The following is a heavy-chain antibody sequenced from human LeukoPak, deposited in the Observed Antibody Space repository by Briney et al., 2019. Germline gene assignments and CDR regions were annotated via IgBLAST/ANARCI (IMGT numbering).Heavy chain of an antibody. V-gene: IGHV3-23*01. CDR1: GFTFSSYA. Sequence: PGGSLRLSCPASGFTFSSYAMSWVRQAPGKGVEGVSAIGGSAGTTHSAESVKGRFTITRDNSKNTLYLQINSLRAEDTAGYCCAKDRGSHAGRDFDYWGQGTLATVSS. D-gene: IGHD1-26*01. CDR2: IGGSAGTT. CDR3: AKDRGSHAGRDFDY. J-gene: IGHJ4*02.